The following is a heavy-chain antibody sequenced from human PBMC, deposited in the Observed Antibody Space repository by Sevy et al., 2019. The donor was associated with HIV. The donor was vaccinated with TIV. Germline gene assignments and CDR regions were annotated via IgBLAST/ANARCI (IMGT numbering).Heavy chain of an antibody. CDR1: GYMFGNSD. CDR2: ITPYNGDT. CDR3: ATGKYYFES. J-gene: IGHJ4*02. Sequence: ASVKVSCKASGYMFGNSDITWVRQAPGQGLEWMGWITPYNGDTNYAQKLQGRVTMTTDTSTRTAYMSLSGLTSDDAGVYYCATGKYYFESWAQGTLVTVSS. V-gene: IGHV1-18*01. D-gene: IGHD7-27*01.